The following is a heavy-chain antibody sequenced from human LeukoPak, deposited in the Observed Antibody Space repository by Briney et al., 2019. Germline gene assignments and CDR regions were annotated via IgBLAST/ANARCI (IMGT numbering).Heavy chain of an antibody. Sequence: GGSLRLSCAASGFTFSTYNMNWVRQAPGKGLEWVSSITSSSSYIYYADSVKGRFTISRDNAKNSLYLQMNSLRAEDTAIYYCANPPTVTSFYYWGQGTLVTVSS. V-gene: IGHV3-21*04. D-gene: IGHD4-11*01. CDR3: ANPPTVTSFYY. CDR1: GFTFSTYN. CDR2: ITSSSSYI. J-gene: IGHJ4*02.